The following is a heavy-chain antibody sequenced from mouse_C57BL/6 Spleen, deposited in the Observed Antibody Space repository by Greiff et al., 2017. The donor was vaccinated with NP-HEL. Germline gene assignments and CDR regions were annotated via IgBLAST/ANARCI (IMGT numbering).Heavy chain of an antibody. Sequence: VQLQQSGPELVKPGASVKISCKASGYAFSSSWMNWVKQRPGKGLEWIGRIYPGDGDTNYNGKFKGKATLTADKSSSTAYMQLSSLTSEDSAVYFCARPFYYGSYFDYWGQGTTLTVSS. CDR1: GYAFSSSW. CDR2: IYPGDGDT. J-gene: IGHJ2*01. CDR3: ARPFYYGSYFDY. D-gene: IGHD1-1*01. V-gene: IGHV1-82*01.